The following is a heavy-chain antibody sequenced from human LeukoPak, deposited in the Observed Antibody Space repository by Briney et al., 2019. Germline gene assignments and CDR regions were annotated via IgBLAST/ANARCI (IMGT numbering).Heavy chain of an antibody. CDR1: GFTFSNYW. V-gene: IGHV3-74*01. J-gene: IGHJ4*02. CDR2: INGDASRT. CDR3: AKAEVGATTPNH. Sequence: GGSLRLSCAASGFTFSNYWMDWVRQAPGKGLVWVSRINGDASRTTYADSVKGRFTTSRDNAKNTVYLQMNSLRAEDTAVYYCAKAEVGATTPNHWGQGTLVTVSS. D-gene: IGHD1-26*01.